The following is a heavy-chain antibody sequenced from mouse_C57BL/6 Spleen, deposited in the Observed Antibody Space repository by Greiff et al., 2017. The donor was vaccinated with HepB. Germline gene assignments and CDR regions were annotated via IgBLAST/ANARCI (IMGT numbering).Heavy chain of an antibody. V-gene: IGHV1-64*01. J-gene: IGHJ3*01. D-gene: IGHD2-4*01. Sequence: QVQLQQPGAELVKPGASVKLSCKASGYTFTSYWMHWVKQRPGQGLEWIGMIHPNSGSTNYNEKFKSKSTLTVDKSSSTAYMQLSSLTSEDSAVYYCARDYDYGVGLWFAYWGQGTLVTVSA. CDR1: GYTFTSYW. CDR2: IHPNSGST. CDR3: ARDYDYGVGLWFAY.